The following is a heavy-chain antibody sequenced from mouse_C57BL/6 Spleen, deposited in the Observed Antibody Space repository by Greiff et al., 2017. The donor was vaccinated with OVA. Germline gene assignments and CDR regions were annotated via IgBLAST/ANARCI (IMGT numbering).Heavy chain of an antibody. CDR2: ISSGGDYI. D-gene: IGHD2-4*01. CDR3: TSPPFYYDYDGFAY. CDR1: GFTFSSYA. Sequence: EVMLVESGEGLVKPGGSLKLSCAASGFTFSSYAMSWVRQTPEKRLEWVAYISSGGDYIYYADTVKGRFTNSRDNARNTLYLQMSSLKSEDTAMYYCTSPPFYYDYDGFAYWGQGTLVTVSA. V-gene: IGHV5-9-1*02. J-gene: IGHJ3*01.